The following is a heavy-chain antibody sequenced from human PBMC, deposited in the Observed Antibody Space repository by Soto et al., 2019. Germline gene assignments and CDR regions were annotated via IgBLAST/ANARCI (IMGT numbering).Heavy chain of an antibody. J-gene: IGHJ4*02. CDR3: AASIATLTLDY. Sequence: EVPLVESGGGLVKPGGSLRLSCAASGFTFSSYSMNWVRQAPGKGLEWVSSISRSSDYIYYADSVKGRFIISRDNAKNSLYLQMNRLRAEDAAVYYCAASIATLTLDYWGQGTLVTVSS. CDR2: ISRSSDYI. CDR1: GFTFSSYS. D-gene: IGHD6-6*01. V-gene: IGHV3-21*01.